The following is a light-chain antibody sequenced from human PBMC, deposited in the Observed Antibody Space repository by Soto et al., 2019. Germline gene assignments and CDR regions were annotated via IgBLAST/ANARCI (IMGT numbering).Light chain of an antibody. V-gene: IGKV1-5*03. CDR3: PPNNTYPST. CDR2: KAS. J-gene: IGKJ1*01. CDR1: QSISSW. Sequence: DIQMTQCPSTLSASVGDRVTITCRASQSISSWLAWYQQKPGKAPKLLIYKASSLESGVPSRFSGSGSGTEFTLTISSLQPDDFVTFYCPPNNTYPSTFGHGSKV.